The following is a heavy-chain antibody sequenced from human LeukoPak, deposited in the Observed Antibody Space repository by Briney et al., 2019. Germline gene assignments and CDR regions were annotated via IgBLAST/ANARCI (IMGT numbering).Heavy chain of an antibody. CDR2: ISGSCGST. V-gene: IGHV3-23*01. J-gene: IGHJ4*02. CDR3: AKMLGSSGWTFDY. D-gene: IGHD6-19*01. CDR1: GFTFSSYA. Sequence: GGSLRLSCAASGFTFSSYAMSWVRQAPGKGLEWVSAISGSCGSTYYADSVKGRFTISRDNSKNTLYLQMNSLRAEDTAVYYCAKMLGSSGWTFDYWGQGTLVTVSS.